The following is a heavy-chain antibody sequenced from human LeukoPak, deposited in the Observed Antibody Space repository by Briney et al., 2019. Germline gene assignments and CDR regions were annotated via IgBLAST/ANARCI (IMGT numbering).Heavy chain of an antibody. D-gene: IGHD6-13*01. CDR2: MHYSGGT. CDR3: ARHWETSSWYVDY. V-gene: IGHV4-59*08. Sequence: SETLSLTCTVSGGSIINYYWSWIRQPPGKGLEWIGYMHYSGGTNYNPSLKSRVTISVDASKNQFSLKLSSVTAADTAVYYCARHWETSSWYVDYWGQGTLVTVSS. J-gene: IGHJ4*02. CDR1: GGSIINYY.